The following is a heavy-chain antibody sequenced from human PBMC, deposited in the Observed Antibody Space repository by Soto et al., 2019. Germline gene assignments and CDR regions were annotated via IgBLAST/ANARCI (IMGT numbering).Heavy chain of an antibody. CDR2: INHSGST. CDR1: GGSFSGYY. Sequence: SETLSLTCTVYGGSFSGYYWSWIRQPPGKGLEWIGEINHSGSTNYNPSLKSRVTISVDTSKNQFSLKLSSVTAADTAVYYCAMARFLEWSRAFDIWGQGTMVTVSS. D-gene: IGHD3-3*01. V-gene: IGHV4-34*01. J-gene: IGHJ3*02. CDR3: AMARFLEWSRAFDI.